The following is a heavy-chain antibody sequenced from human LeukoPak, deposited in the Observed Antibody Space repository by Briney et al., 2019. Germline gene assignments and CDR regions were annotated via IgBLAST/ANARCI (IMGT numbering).Heavy chain of an antibody. CDR2: ISSSSSYI. Sequence: GGSLRLSCAASGFTFSSYSMNWVRQAPGKGLEWVSSISSSSSYIYYADSVKGRFTISRDNAKNSLYLQMNSLRAEDTAVYNCASGPTAMVTSDAFDIWGQGTMVTVSS. V-gene: IGHV3-21*01. CDR3: ASGPTAMVTSDAFDI. CDR1: GFTFSSYS. D-gene: IGHD5-18*01. J-gene: IGHJ3*02.